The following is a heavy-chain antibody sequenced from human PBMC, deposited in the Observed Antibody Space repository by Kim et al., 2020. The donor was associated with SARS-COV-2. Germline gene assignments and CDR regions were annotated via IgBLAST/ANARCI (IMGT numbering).Heavy chain of an antibody. CDR2: IIPIFGTA. Sequence: SVKVSCKASGGTFSSYAISWVRQAPGQGLEWMGGIIPIFGTANYAQKFQGRVTITADESTSTAYMELSSLRSEDTAVYYCARYEGGPSLDAFDIWGQGTMVTVSS. CDR3: ARYEGGPSLDAFDI. D-gene: IGHD2-15*01. V-gene: IGHV1-69*13. CDR1: GGTFSSYA. J-gene: IGHJ3*02.